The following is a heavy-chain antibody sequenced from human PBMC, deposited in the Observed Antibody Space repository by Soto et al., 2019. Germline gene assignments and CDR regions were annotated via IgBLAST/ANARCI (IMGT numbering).Heavy chain of an antibody. CDR3: ARDGYNRGMVPFDY. J-gene: IGHJ4*02. D-gene: IGHD3-10*01. CDR2: IIPIFGTA. CDR1: GGTFSSYA. V-gene: IGHV1-69*13. Sequence: GASVKVSCKASGGTFSSYAISWVRQAPGQGLEWMGGIIPIFGTANYAQKFQGRVTITADESTSTAYMELSSLRSEDTAVCYCARDGYNRGMVPFDYWGQGTLVTVSS.